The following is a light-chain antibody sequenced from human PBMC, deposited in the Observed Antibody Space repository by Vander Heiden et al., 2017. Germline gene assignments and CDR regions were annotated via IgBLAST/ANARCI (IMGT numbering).Light chain of an antibody. J-gene: IGKJ5*01. Sequence: EIVMAQSPASLAVSLCERATLHRKHSQSVLYSTNNKNYLAWYQQKPGQPPKLLIYWASTRESGVPDRFSGSGSGTDFTLTISSLQAEDVAVYYCQQDDSTPRAFGQGTQMDIK. CDR2: WAS. V-gene: IGKV4-1*01. CDR3: QQDDSTPRA. CDR1: QSVLYSTNNKNY.